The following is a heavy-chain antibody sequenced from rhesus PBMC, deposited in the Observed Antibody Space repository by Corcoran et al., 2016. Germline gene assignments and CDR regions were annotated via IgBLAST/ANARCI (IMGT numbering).Heavy chain of an antibody. J-gene: IGHJ4*01. CDR3: TSYGSTSFDY. D-gene: IGHD4-29*01. CDR2: INPSNGDT. CDR1: GYPFTSFY. V-gene: IGHV1S9*01. Sequence: QVQLVQPGAEVKKPGASVKISCKASGYPFTSFYINWGKHAPGQMLEWIGWINPSNGDTGYAQKFQGRVTMTRDTSTSTAYMELSSLRSEDTAVYYCTSYGSTSFDYWGQGVLVTVSS.